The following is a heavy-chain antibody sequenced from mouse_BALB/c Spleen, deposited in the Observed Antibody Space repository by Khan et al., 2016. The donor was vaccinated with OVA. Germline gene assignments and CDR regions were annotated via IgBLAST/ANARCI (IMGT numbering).Heavy chain of an antibody. CDR3: PRDRGYYGHTPYFDY. CDR1: GFSFSSYS. Sequence: EVELVESGGGLVRPGGSLKLSCAASGFSFSSYSMSWVRQTPGKRLEWVATISSGGTYTYYPDSVKGRFTISRDNAKTTLYLQMRSMKSEDTAIYNCPRDRGYYGHTPYFDYWGQGTTLTVSS. CDR2: ISSGGTYT. D-gene: IGHD1-1*01. V-gene: IGHV5-6-4*01. J-gene: IGHJ2*01.